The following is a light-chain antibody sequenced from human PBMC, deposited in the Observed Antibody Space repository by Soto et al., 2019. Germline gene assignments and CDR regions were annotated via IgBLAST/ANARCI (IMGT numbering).Light chain of an antibody. CDR2: GAS. Sequence: EIVMAQSPAILSVTPLEIATLSCSASQNVDRYLAFYVQKPGQAPRRLIFGASTWGTGVPPRFTGSGSGTEFTLTISSLQSEDFAIYYCQQYYTYPLTFGGGTKVDIK. CDR3: QQYYTYPLT. CDR1: QNVDRY. J-gene: IGKJ4*01. V-gene: IGKV3D-15*01.